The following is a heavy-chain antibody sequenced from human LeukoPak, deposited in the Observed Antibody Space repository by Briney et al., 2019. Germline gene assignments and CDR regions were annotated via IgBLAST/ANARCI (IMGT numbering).Heavy chain of an antibody. CDR1: GYTFTSYA. Sequence: ASVKVSCKASGYTFTSYAMHWVRQAPGQRLEWMGWINAGNGNTKYSQKFQGRVTITRDTSASTAYMELSSLRSEDTAVYYCARVEQAAAGPGAFDYWGQGTLVTVSS. CDR2: INAGNGNT. CDR3: ARVEQAAAGPGAFDY. V-gene: IGHV1-3*01. J-gene: IGHJ4*02. D-gene: IGHD6-13*01.